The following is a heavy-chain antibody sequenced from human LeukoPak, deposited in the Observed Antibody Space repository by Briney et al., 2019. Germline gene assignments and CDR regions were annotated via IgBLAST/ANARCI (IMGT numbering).Heavy chain of an antibody. V-gene: IGHV3-11*01. CDR1: GFNFRDNY. CDR2: ISTTAYST. Sequence: GGSLRLSCAASGFNFRDNYMTCIRQAPGKGLEWISDISTTAYSTHYADSVRGRFTVSRDNAKNSLYLQMNSLSAEDTAVYYCARDQNYYGSSGDSYHWYFDLWGRGTLVTVSS. J-gene: IGHJ2*01. CDR3: ARDQNYYGSSGDSYHWYFDL. D-gene: IGHD3-22*01.